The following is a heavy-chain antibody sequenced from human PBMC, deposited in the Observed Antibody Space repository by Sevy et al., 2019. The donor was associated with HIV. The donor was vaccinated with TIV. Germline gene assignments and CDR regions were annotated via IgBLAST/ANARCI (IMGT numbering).Heavy chain of an antibody. CDR2: ISYDGSNK. D-gene: IGHD4-17*01. J-gene: IGHJ6*02. V-gene: IGHV3-30-3*01. CDR1: GFMFSSYS. Sequence: GGSLRLSCAASGFMFSSYSVHWVRQAPGKGLEWVAVISYDGSNKYYADSVKGRFTISRDNSKNTLYLQMNSLRAVDTAVYYCARDVAFTTEYSYGMDVWGQGTTVTVSS. CDR3: ARDVAFTTEYSYGMDV.